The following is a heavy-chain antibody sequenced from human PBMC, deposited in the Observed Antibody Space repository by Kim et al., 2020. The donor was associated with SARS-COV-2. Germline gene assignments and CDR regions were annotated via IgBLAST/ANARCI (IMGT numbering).Heavy chain of an antibody. V-gene: IGHV4-59*01. CDR1: GGSISSYY. J-gene: IGHJ6*03. CDR3: AGARGSSWDYYYYMDV. Sequence: SETLSLTCTVSGGSISSYYWSWIRQPPGKGLEWIGYIYYSGSTNYNPSLKSRVTISVDTSKNQFSLKRSSVTAADPAVYYCAGARGSSWDYYYYMDVWGKGTTVTVSS. D-gene: IGHD6-13*01. CDR2: IYYSGST.